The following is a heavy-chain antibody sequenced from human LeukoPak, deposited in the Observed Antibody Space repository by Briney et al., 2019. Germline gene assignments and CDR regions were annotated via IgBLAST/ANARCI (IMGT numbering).Heavy chain of an antibody. V-gene: IGHV3-21*06. D-gene: IGHD2-21*01. Sequence: DSLKGRFTISRDNAKNSLSLQMNSLRAEDTAVYYCATTYSSPSGMDVWGQGTTVTVSS. J-gene: IGHJ6*02. CDR3: ATTYSSPSGMDV.